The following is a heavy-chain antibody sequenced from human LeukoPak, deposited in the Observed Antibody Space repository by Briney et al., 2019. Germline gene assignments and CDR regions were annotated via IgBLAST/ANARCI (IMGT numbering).Heavy chain of an antibody. D-gene: IGHD3-10*01. V-gene: IGHV3-23*01. CDR2: ISGSGGST. J-gene: IGHJ6*02. Sequence: GGSLRLSCAASGFTFSSYAMGWARQAPGKGLDWVSTISGSGGSTYYADSVKGRFTISRDNSKNTLYLQMNSLRAEDRAIYYCAKVRGSAVYCHAMDVWGQGTTFTVSS. CDR3: AKVRGSAVYCHAMDV. CDR1: GFTFSSYA.